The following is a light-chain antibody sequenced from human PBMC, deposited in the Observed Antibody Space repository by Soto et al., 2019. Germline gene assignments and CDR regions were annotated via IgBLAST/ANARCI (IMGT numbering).Light chain of an antibody. Sequence: ELVLTQSPATLSVSPVARATLSCRATETVSTNLAWFQRKAGQPPRLLIYGSSTRATGVPDRFSGSGSGTEFALIIRSLQSEDVAVYYCQQYSNWPPAITVGQGTRLEIK. CDR3: QQYSNWPPAIT. CDR1: ETVSTN. J-gene: IGKJ5*01. CDR2: GSS. V-gene: IGKV3-15*01.